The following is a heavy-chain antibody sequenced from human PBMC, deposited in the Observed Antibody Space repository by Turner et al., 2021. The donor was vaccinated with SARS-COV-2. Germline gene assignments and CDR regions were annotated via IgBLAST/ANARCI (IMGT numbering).Heavy chain of an antibody. J-gene: IGHJ6*02. CDR3: AKDMVRGVIYYYYGMDV. CDR2: ISWSGDSL. CDR1: GFIFDDYA. D-gene: IGHD3-10*01. V-gene: IGHV3-9*01. Sequence: EVQLVESGGGWVQPGESLRLSCAASGFIFDDYAMHWVRQTPGKGLEWVSGISWSGDSLRYADSVRGRFTVSRDSAKNFLYLQLDSLRIEDTAFYYCAKDMVRGVIYYYYGMDVWGQGTTVTVSS.